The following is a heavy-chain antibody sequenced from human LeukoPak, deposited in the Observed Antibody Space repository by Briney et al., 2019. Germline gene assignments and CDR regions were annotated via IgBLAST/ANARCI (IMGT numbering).Heavy chain of an antibody. Sequence: TGGSLRLSCAASGFTFSSYAMHWVRQAPGKGLEWVAVISYDGSNKYYADSVKGRFTISRDNSKNTLYLQMNSLRAEDTAVYFCARDSLYDDNGYYHYFDYWGQGTLVTVSS. J-gene: IGHJ4*02. CDR1: GFTFSSYA. V-gene: IGHV3-30*04. CDR2: ISYDGSNK. CDR3: ARDSLYDDNGYYHYFDY. D-gene: IGHD3-22*01.